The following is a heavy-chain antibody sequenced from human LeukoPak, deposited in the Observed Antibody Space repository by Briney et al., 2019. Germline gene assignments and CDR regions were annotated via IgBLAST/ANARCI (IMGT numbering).Heavy chain of an antibody. CDR3: AAGRYSSSWSFDAFDI. V-gene: IGHV1-58*01. CDR1: GFTFTSSA. Sequence: SVKVSCKASGFTFTSSAVQWVRQARGQRLEWIGWIVVGSGNTNYAQKFQERVTITRDMSTSTAYMELSSLRSEDTAVYYCAAGRYSSSWSFDAFDIWGQGTMVTVSS. J-gene: IGHJ3*02. D-gene: IGHD6-13*01. CDR2: IVVGSGNT.